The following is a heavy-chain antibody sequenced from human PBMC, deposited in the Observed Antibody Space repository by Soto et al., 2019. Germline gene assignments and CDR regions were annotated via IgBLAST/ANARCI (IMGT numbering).Heavy chain of an antibody. J-gene: IGHJ4*02. D-gene: IGHD3-9*01. Sequence: QLQLQESGSGLVKPSQTLSLTCAVSGGSISSGGYSWSWIRQPPGKGLEWIGYIYHSGSTYYNPSHKSRVTISVDRSKNQFSLKLSSVTAADTAVYYCARGYDILTGPNFDYWGQGTLVTVSS. V-gene: IGHV4-30-2*01. CDR1: GGSISSGGYS. CDR2: IYHSGST. CDR3: ARGYDILTGPNFDY.